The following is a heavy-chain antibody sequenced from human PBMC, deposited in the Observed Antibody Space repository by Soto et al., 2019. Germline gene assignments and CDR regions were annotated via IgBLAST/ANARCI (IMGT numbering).Heavy chain of an antibody. CDR2: ISAYNGNT. CDR1: GYTLITYG. J-gene: IGHJ5*02. V-gene: IGHV1-18*01. CDR3: ARTSGGRLNWFDP. D-gene: IGHD2-15*01. Sequence: ASVKVSCKASGYTLITYGISWVRQAPGQGLEWMGWISAYNGNTNHAQKVQGRVTMTTDTSTNTAYMELRSLRSDDTAVYYCARTSGGRLNWFDPWGQGTLVTVSS.